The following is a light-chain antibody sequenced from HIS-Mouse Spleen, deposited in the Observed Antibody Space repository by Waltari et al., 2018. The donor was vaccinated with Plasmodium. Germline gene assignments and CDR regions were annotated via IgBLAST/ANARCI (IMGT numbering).Light chain of an antibody. Sequence: QSALTQPASVSVSPGQSITISCTGTSSDVGGYNYVSWYQQHPGKAPKLMIYDVSNRPAGVSTRCSGSKSGNTVSLSISGLQAEDEADCYCSAYTSSSTLVFGGGTKLTVL. CDR3: SAYTSSSTLV. CDR2: DVS. CDR1: SSDVGGYNY. J-gene: IGLJ2*01. V-gene: IGLV2-14*03.